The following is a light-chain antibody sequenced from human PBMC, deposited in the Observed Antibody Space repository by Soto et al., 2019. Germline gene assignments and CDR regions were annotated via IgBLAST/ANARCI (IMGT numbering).Light chain of an antibody. J-gene: IGLJ2*01. CDR2: EDS. V-gene: IGLV2-23*01. CDR3: CSYAGSSTQL. Sequence: QSVLTQPASVSGSPGQSITISCTGTSSDIGSYNLVSWYQQHPGKAPKLMISEDSKRPSGVSNRFSGSKSGNTASLTISGLQAEDEADYYCCSYAGSSTQLFGGGTKLTVL. CDR1: SSDIGSYNL.